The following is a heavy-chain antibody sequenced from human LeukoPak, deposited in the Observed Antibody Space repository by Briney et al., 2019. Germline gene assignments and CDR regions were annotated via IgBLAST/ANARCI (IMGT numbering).Heavy chain of an antibody. CDR3: AKGYAQFDY. CDR1: DSGFTFSSYA. V-gene: IGHV3-23*01. Sequence: GGSLRLSCAASDSGFTFSSYAMSWVRQAPGKGLEWVSGISGSGGGTYYADSVKGRFTISRDNSKNTLYLQMNSLRAEDTAVYYCAKGYAQFDYWGQGTLVTVSS. D-gene: IGHD1-1*01. CDR2: ISGSGGGT. J-gene: IGHJ4*02.